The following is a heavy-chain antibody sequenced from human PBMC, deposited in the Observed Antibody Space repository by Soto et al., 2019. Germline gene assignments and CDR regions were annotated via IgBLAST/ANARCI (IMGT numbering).Heavy chain of an antibody. CDR1: GDSVSSNSAA. J-gene: IGHJ6*03. Sequence: SQTLSLTCAISGDSVSSNSAAWNWIRQSPSRGLEWLGMTYYRSKCYNVYAVSVKSRITINPDTSKNQFSLQLNSVTPEDTAVYYCARDRFGELFSYYYYMDVWGKGTTVTVSS. D-gene: IGHD3-10*01. CDR3: ARDRFGELFSYYYYMDV. V-gene: IGHV6-1*01. CDR2: TYYRSKCYN.